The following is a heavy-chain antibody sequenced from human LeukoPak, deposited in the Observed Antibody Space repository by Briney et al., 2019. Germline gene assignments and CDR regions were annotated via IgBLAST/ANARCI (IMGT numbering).Heavy chain of an antibody. V-gene: IGHV4-61*08. Sequence: SETLSLTCTVSGGSISSGGYSWSWIRQPPGKGLEWIGYIYYSGSTNYNPSLKSRVTISVDTSKNQFSLELSSVTAADTAVYYCARPKDHDYARFEYWGQGTLVTVSS. D-gene: IGHD4-17*01. CDR1: GGSISSGGYS. J-gene: IGHJ4*02. CDR2: IYYSGST. CDR3: ARPKDHDYARFEY.